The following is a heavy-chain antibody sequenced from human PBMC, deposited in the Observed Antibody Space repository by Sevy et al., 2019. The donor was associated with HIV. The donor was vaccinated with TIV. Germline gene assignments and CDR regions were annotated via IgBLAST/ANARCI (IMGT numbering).Heavy chain of an antibody. Sequence: ASVKVSCMVSGYTLSKLSMHCVRQAPGKGPEWMGGFDPEDGETIYAQKFQGRVTMTEDTSTDTAYMELSSLRSEDTAVYYCATFHFWSDYPLYGMDVWGQGTTVTVSS. CDR3: ATFHFWSDYPLYGMDV. J-gene: IGHJ6*02. V-gene: IGHV1-24*01. CDR1: GYTLSKLS. D-gene: IGHD3-3*02. CDR2: FDPEDGET.